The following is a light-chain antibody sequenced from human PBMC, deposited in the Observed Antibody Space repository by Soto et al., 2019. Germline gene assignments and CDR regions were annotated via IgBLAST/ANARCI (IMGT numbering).Light chain of an antibody. CDR2: EVS. CDR1: SSDVGGYNY. CDR3: SSYVGSNNWV. J-gene: IGLJ1*01. Sequence: QSALTQPPSASGSPGQSVTISCTGTSSDVGGYNYVSWYQQHPGKAPKLMIYEVSKRPSGVPDRFSGSKSGNTASLTVSGLQAEEEADYYCSSYVGSNNWVFGTGTKVTVL. V-gene: IGLV2-8*01.